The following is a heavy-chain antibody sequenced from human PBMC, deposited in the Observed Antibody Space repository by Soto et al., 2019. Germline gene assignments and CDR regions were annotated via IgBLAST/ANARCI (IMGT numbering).Heavy chain of an antibody. Sequence: EVQLVESGGGLVQPGGSLRLSCAASGFTVSGNYMNWVRQAPGKGLEWVSVIYGGGSTYYADSVKGRFTISRDTSKNALYLQMNSLRAEDTAVYYCASSGSKPRFDYWGQGTLVTVSS. J-gene: IGHJ4*02. CDR3: ASSGSKPRFDY. D-gene: IGHD1-26*01. CDR2: IYGGGST. V-gene: IGHV3-66*01. CDR1: GFTVSGNY.